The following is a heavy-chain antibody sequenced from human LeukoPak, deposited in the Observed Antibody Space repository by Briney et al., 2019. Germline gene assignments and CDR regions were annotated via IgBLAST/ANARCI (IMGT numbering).Heavy chain of an antibody. V-gene: IGHV3-74*01. Sequence: PGGSLRLSCAASGFTFSSYWMHWVRQAPGKGLVWVSRINSDGSSTSYADSVKGRFTISRDNAKNTLYLQMNSLRAEDTAVYYCAREGSRKSAAGTFDYWGQGTLVTVSS. J-gene: IGHJ4*02. D-gene: IGHD6-13*01. CDR1: GFTFSSYW. CDR3: AREGSRKSAAGTFDY. CDR2: INSDGSST.